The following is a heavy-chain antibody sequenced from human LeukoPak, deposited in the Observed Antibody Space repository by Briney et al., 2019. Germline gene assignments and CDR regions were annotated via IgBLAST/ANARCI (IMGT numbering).Heavy chain of an antibody. Sequence: GGSLRLSCAASGFTFSSYAMSWVRQAPGKGLEWVSAISGSGGSTYYADSVKGRFTISRDNSKNTLYLQMNSLRAEDTAVYYCAKDLFFGRLTGYQPYDYWGQGTLVTVSS. CDR3: AKDLFFGRLTGYQPYDY. V-gene: IGHV3-23*01. CDR1: GFTFSSYA. CDR2: ISGSGGST. J-gene: IGHJ4*02. D-gene: IGHD3-9*01.